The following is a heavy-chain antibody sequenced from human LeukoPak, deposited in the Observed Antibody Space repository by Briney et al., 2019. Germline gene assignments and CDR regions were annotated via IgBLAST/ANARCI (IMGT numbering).Heavy chain of an antibody. CDR2: ISYDGSNK. CDR3: ARDGPQQWGLLPPHAFDI. Sequence: PGRSLRLSCAASGFTFSSYAMHWVRQAPGKGLEWVAVISYDGSNKYYADSVKGRFTISRDNSKNTLYLQMNSLRAEDTAVYYCARDGPQQWGLLPPHAFDIWGQGTMVTVSS. D-gene: IGHD1-26*01. CDR1: GFTFSSYA. J-gene: IGHJ3*02. V-gene: IGHV3-30*04.